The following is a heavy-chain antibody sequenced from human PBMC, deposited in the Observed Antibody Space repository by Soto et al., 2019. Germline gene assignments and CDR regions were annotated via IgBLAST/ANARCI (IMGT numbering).Heavy chain of an antibody. CDR2: IAYAGTNT. V-gene: IGHV3-30*18. Sequence: PGVSLRLSWAAAGFTFSNYGMHWVRQAPGNGLEWVAIIAYAGTNTYYADSVKGRFAISRDNSKNTLYLQMNRLRDEDTAVYYCAKDDGTFFYDTSGYPLDYWGQGTLVTVSS. CDR3: AKDDGTFFYDTSGYPLDY. CDR1: GFTFSNYG. J-gene: IGHJ4*02. D-gene: IGHD3-22*01.